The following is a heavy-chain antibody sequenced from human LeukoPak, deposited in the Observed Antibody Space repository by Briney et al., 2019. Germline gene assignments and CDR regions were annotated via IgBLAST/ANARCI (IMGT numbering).Heavy chain of an antibody. CDR3: ASSGHDSSGYFDY. J-gene: IGHJ4*02. V-gene: IGHV1-2*02. Sequence: ASVKVSCKASGYTFTGYYMHWVRQAPGQGLEWMGWINPNSGGTNYAQKFQGRVTMTRDTSISTAYMELSRLKSDDTAVYYCASSGHDSSGYFDYWGQGTLVTVSS. CDR2: INPNSGGT. CDR1: GYTFTGYY. D-gene: IGHD3-22*01.